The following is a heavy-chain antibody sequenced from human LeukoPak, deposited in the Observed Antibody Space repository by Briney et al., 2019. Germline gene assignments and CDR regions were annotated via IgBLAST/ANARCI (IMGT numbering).Heavy chain of an antibody. CDR1: GFTVNSNY. CDR2: IYSGGST. V-gene: IGHV3-66*01. CDR3: ARDGSGRNNWFDP. D-gene: IGHD3-10*01. Sequence: GGSLRLSCAASGFTVNSNYMSWVRQAPGKGLEWVSVIYSGGSTYYADSVKGRFTISRDNSKNTLYLQMNSLRAEDTAVYYCARDGSGRNNWFDPWGQGTLVTVSS. J-gene: IGHJ5*02.